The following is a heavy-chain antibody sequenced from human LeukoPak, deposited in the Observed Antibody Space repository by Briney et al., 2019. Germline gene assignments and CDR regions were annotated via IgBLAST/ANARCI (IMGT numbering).Heavy chain of an antibody. CDR2: VGIDADT. V-gene: IGHV3-13*01. Sequence: GGSLRLSCAASGFTFSYHAMHWVRQAPGKGLEWVSAVGIDADTFYPGSVKGRFTISRENAKNSLYLQMNSLRGEDTAVYYCVRQKKSHGNFDYWGQGTLVTVSS. CDR3: VRQKKSHGNFDY. J-gene: IGHJ4*02. D-gene: IGHD1-26*01. CDR1: GFTFSYHA.